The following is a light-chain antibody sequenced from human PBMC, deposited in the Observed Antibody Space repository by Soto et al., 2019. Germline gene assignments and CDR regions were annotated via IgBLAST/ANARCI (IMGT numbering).Light chain of an antibody. CDR2: SSS. CDR1: ETISTW. J-gene: IGKJ1*01. Sequence: DTQMTQSPSTLSASVGDRVTITCRASETISTWLAWYQQKPGQAPKLLIYSSSFLESGVPSRFSGSGSGTEFTLTISSLQPDDFATYYRLQYNDSSWTFGQGTKVQIK. CDR3: LQYNDSSWT. V-gene: IGKV1-5*01.